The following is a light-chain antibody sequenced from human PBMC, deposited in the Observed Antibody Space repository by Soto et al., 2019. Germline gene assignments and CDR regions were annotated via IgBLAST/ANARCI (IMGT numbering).Light chain of an antibody. V-gene: IGLV2-14*01. CDR3: SSYTSSSTLYV. CDR2: GVS. J-gene: IGLJ1*01. Sequence: QSVLTQPATVSGSPGQSITISCTGTSSDVGRFNYVSWYQHHPGRAPKLLIYGVSHRPSGVSTRFSGSKSGNTASLTISGLQAEDEADYYCSSYTSSSTLYVFGTGTKVTVL. CDR1: SSDVGRFNY.